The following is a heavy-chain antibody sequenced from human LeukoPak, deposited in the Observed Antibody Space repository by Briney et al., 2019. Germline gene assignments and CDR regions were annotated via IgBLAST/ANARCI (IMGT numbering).Heavy chain of an antibody. CDR1: GYSFTSYW. Sequence: GESLKISCKGSGYSFTSYWIGWVRQMLGKGLEWMGITYPGDSDTRYSPSFQGQVTISADKSISTAYLQWSSLKASDTAMYYCARLIYSSADWFDPWGQGTLVTVSS. D-gene: IGHD6-25*01. CDR2: TYPGDSDT. CDR3: ARLIYSSADWFDP. V-gene: IGHV5-51*01. J-gene: IGHJ5*02.